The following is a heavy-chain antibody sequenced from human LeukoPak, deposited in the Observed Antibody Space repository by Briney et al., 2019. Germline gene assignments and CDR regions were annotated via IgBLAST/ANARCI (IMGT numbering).Heavy chain of an antibody. CDR2: ISSPSTTI. V-gene: IGHV3-48*01. Sequence: PGGSLRLSCSASGFTFSNYAMNWVRQSPGRGLEWVSYISSPSTTIYYAASVKGRFTISRDNAKNSLYLQMNSLRAEDTAIYYCVRDRGTYRPIDYWGQGTLVTVSS. D-gene: IGHD1-26*01. J-gene: IGHJ4*02. CDR3: VRDRGTYRPIDY. CDR1: GFTFSNYA.